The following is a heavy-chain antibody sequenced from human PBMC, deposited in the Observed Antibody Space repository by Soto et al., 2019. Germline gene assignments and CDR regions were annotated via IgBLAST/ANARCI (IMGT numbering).Heavy chain of an antibody. D-gene: IGHD4-17*01. V-gene: IGHV1-18*01. CDR2: ISAYNGNT. J-gene: IGHJ6*04. CDR1: GGTFSSYT. Sequence: AAVKVSCKACGGTFSSYTISWVRQAPGQGLEWMGWISAYNGNTNYAQNLQGRVTMTTDTSTNTAYMELGSLRSDDTAVYYCARDAGRFSPMDVWGKGTTVTVSS. CDR3: ARDAGRFSPMDV.